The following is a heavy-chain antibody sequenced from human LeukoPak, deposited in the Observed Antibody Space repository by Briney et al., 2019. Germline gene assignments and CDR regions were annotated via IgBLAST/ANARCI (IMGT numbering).Heavy chain of an antibody. Sequence: PGGSLRLSCAASGFTFSSYGMHWVRQAPGKGLEWVAVISYDGSNKYYADSVKGRFTISRDNSKNTLYLQMNSLRAKDTAVYYCASVVVVAATIDYWGQGTLVTVSS. CDR2: ISYDGSNK. D-gene: IGHD2-15*01. V-gene: IGHV3-30*03. J-gene: IGHJ4*02. CDR3: ASVVVVAATIDY. CDR1: GFTFSSYG.